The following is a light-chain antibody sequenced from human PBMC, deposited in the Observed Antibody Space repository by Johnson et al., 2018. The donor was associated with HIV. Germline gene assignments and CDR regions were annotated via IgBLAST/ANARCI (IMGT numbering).Light chain of an antibody. J-gene: IGLJ1*01. V-gene: IGLV1-51*01. CDR2: DNN. CDR3: GTWDSSLSAYV. Sequence: QSVLTQPPSVSAAPGQRVTVSCSGSSSNIGNNFVSWFRQLPLRAPKVLIYDNNKRPSGIPDRFFGSRSGTSATLTITGLQTGDEADYYCGTWDSSLSAYVFGTGTKVTVL. CDR1: SSNIGNNF.